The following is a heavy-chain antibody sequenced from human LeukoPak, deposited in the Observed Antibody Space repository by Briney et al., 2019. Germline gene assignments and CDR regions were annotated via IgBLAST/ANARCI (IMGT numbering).Heavy chain of an antibody. D-gene: IGHD3-22*01. CDR1: GYTFTSYY. CDR2: INPSGGST. CDR3: ARTVGDSSGYYGMDV. J-gene: IGHJ6*02. V-gene: IGHV1-46*01. Sequence: ASVKVSCKASGYTFTSYYMHWVRQAPGQGLEWMGIINPSGGSTSYAQKFQGRVTMTSDTSTSTVYMELSSLRSEDTAVYYCARTVGDSSGYYGMDVWGQGTTVSVSS.